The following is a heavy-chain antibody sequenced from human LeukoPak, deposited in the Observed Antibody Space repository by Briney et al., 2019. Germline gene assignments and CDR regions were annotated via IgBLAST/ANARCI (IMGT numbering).Heavy chain of an antibody. CDR2: IYYSGST. Sequence: SETLSLTCTVSGGSISSYYWSWIRQPPGKGLEWIGYIYYSGSTNYNPSLKSRVTISVDTSKNQFSLKLSSVTAADTAVYYCARDRSDSYGYVDYWGQGTLVTVSS. CDR3: ARDRSDSYGYVDY. V-gene: IGHV4-59*01. CDR1: GGSISSYY. J-gene: IGHJ4*02. D-gene: IGHD5-18*01.